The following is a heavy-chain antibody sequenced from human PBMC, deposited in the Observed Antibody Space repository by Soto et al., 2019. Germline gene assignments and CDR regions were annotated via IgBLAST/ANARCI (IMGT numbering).Heavy chain of an antibody. Sequence: ASVKVSCKASGYTFTSYAMNWVRQAPGQGLEWMGWINTNTGNPTYAQGLTGRFVFSLDTSVSTAYLQICSLKAEDTAVYYCARERSGGSSMHRYYYYYYMDVWGKGTTVTVSS. D-gene: IGHD2-15*01. CDR2: INTNTGNP. CDR1: GYTFTSYA. CDR3: ARERSGGSSMHRYYYYYYMDV. V-gene: IGHV7-4-1*01. J-gene: IGHJ6*03.